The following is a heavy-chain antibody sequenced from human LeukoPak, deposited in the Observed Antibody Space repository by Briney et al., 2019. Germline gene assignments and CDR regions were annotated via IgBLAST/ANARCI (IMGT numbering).Heavy chain of an antibody. Sequence: PGGSLRLSCAASGFTFSSYAMHWVRQAPGKGLEWVAVISCDGSNKYYADSVKGRFTISRDNSKNTLYLQMNSLRAEDTAVYYCARPPYKQQLVGYFDHWGQGTLVTVSS. CDR3: ARPPYKQQLVGYFDH. CDR2: ISCDGSNK. D-gene: IGHD6-13*01. CDR1: GFTFSSYA. V-gene: IGHV3-30*04. J-gene: IGHJ4*02.